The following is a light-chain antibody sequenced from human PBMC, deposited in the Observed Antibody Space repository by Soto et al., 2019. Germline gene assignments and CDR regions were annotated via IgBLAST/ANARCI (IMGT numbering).Light chain of an antibody. CDR3: CSFAGDSGDI. CDR2: EGS. J-gene: IGLJ1*01. CDR1: SSDVGSYNF. V-gene: IGLV2-23*01. Sequence: QYALTQPASVSGSPGQSITISCTGTSSDVGSYNFVSWYQQHPGKAPKLMTYEGSKRPSGVSNRFSGSKSGNTASLTISGLQAEDEAEYDCCSFAGDSGDIFGTGTKLTVL.